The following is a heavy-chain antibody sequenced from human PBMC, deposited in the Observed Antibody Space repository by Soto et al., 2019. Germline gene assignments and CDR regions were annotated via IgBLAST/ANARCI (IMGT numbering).Heavy chain of an antibody. V-gene: IGHV4-4*07. Sequence: QVQLQESGPGLVKPSETLSLTCTVSGGSINTYYWTWIRQPAGKGLEWIGRIYFTGSTTYNPSLKSRVTMSVATSKNQFFLRLNSVTAADSAVYYCARGDGLYYDNSGSYSSYGMDVWGQGTTVTVSS. D-gene: IGHD3-22*01. J-gene: IGHJ6*02. CDR1: GGSINTYY. CDR2: IYFTGST. CDR3: ARGDGLYYDNSGSYSSYGMDV.